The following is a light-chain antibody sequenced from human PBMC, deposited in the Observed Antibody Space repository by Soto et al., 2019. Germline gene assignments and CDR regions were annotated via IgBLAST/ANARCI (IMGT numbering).Light chain of an antibody. V-gene: IGLV1-47*01. J-gene: IGLJ1*01. CDR2: RNN. CDR3: AAWDDSLSGYV. Sequence: HSVLTQPPSASGTPAQWVTISCSGSSSNIGSNYVYWYQQLPGTAPKLLIYRNNQRPAMGPDRFSGSKSGTSASLAISGLRSQDEADYYCAAWDDSLSGYVFGNGTKLTVL. CDR1: SSNIGSNY.